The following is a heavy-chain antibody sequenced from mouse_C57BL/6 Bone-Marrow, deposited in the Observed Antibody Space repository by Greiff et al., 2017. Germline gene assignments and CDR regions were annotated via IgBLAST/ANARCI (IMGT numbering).Heavy chain of an antibody. J-gene: IGHJ2*01. V-gene: IGHV5-15*01. CDR2: ISNLAYSI. CDR1: GFTFSDYG. CDR3: ERHKGLRLVGYFDY. D-gene: IGHD2-4*01. Sequence: EVQVVESGGGLVQPGGSLKLSCAASGFTFSDYGMAWVRQAPRKGPEWVAYISNLAYSIYYADTVTGRFTLSRENANNTLYLELSRLQSADSAMYDCERHKGLRLVGYFDYWGQGTTLTVSS.